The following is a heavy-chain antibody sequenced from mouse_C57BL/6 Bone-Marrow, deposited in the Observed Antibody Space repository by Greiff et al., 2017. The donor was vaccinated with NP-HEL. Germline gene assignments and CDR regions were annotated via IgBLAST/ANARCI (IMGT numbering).Heavy chain of an antibody. Sequence: VQLQESGPGLVAPSQSLSISCTVSGFSLTSYAISWVRQPPGKGLEWLGVIWTGGGTNYNSAPNSRLSIRTDNSQSQVFFTMNSLQTHDTARYYCATQSGTGEYYFDYWCQGTTLTVSS. CDR1: GFSLTSYA. J-gene: IGHJ2*01. CDR3: ATQSGTGEYYFDY. CDR2: IWTGGGT. D-gene: IGHD2-14*01. V-gene: IGHV2-9-1*01.